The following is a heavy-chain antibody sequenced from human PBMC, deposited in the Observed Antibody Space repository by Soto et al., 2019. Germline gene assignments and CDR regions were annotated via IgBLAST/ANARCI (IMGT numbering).Heavy chain of an antibody. CDR3: AIAARYYYYYYGMDV. CDR1: GGTFSSYA. Sequence: SVKISCKASGGTFSSYAISWVRQAPGQGLEWMGGIIPIFGTAKYAQKFQGRVTITAGESTSTAYMELSSLRSEDTAVYYCAIAARYYYYYYGMDVWGKGTTVTVS. V-gene: IGHV1-69*13. J-gene: IGHJ6*04. D-gene: IGHD6-6*01. CDR2: IIPIFGTA.